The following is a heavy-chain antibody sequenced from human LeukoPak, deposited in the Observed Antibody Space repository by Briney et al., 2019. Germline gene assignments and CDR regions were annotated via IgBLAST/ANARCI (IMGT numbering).Heavy chain of an antibody. V-gene: IGHV4-59*08. CDR3: ARQETVTMADY. CDR2: IYYSGST. D-gene: IGHD3-10*01. Sequence: PSETLSLTCTVSGGSISSYYWSWIRQPPGKGLEWIGYIYYSGSTNYNPSLKSRVTISVDTSKNQFSLKLSSVAAADTAVYYCARQETVTMADYWGQGTLVTVSS. CDR1: GGSISSYY. J-gene: IGHJ4*02.